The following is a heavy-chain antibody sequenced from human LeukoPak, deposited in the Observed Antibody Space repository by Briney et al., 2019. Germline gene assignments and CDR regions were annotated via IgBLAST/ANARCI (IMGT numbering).Heavy chain of an antibody. D-gene: IGHD6-13*01. CDR2: IYYSGST. CDR1: GGSISSYY. J-gene: IGHJ3*02. V-gene: IGHV4-59*01. CDR3: ARRYSSSWYPYFGAFDI. Sequence: SETLSLTCTVSGGSISSYYWSWIRQPPGKGLEWIGYIYYSGSTNYNPSLKSRVTISVDTSKNQFSLKLSSVTAADTAVYYCARRYSSSWYPYFGAFDIWGQGTMVTVSS.